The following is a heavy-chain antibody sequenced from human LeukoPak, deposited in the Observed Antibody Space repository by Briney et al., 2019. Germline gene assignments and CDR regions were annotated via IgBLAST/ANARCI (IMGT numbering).Heavy chain of an antibody. Sequence: PGGSLRLSCAASGFTFRSYGMHWVRQAPGKGLEWVAVISYDGSNKYNADSVKGRFNISRDNSKSTLYLQMNSLRAEDTAVYYCAVSSGYYYSRVDYWGQGTLVTVSS. CDR3: AVSSGYYYSRVDY. CDR2: ISYDGSNK. V-gene: IGHV3-30*03. J-gene: IGHJ4*02. D-gene: IGHD3-22*01. CDR1: GFTFRSYG.